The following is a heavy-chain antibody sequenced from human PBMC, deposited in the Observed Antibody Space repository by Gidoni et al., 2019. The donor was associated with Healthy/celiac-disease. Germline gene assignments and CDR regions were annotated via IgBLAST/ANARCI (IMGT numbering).Heavy chain of an antibody. CDR3: ARGYVGTRGNWFDP. J-gene: IGHJ5*02. V-gene: IGHV3-66*02. CDR1: GSTGSSNY. CDR2: INSGGST. Sequence: GLVQPGGSLSLSCAASGSTGSSNYMSWVRQAPGKGLEWVSVINSGGSTDYADSVKGRFTSSRDNSKDTLYLQMNSLIAEDTAVYYCARGYVGTRGNWFDPWGQGTLVTVSS. D-gene: IGHD6-13*01.